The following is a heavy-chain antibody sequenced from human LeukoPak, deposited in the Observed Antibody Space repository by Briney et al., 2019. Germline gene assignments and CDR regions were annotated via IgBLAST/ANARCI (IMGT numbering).Heavy chain of an antibody. CDR3: ARDVLYCSSTSCRRGAFDI. Sequence: PGGSLRLSCAASGFTFSSYSMNWVRQAPGKGLEWVSSISSSSSYIYYADSVKGRFTISRVNAKNSLYPTMNSLRAEDPAVYYCARDVLYCSSTSCRRGAFDIWGQGTMVTVSS. J-gene: IGHJ3*02. V-gene: IGHV3-21*01. CDR2: ISSSSSYI. D-gene: IGHD2-2*01. CDR1: GFTFSSYS.